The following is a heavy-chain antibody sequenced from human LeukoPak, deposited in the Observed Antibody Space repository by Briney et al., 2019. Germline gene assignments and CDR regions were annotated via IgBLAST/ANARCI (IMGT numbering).Heavy chain of an antibody. Sequence: PSETLSLTCTVSGGSISSYYWSWIRQPAGKGLESIGRIYTSGITNYNPSLKSRVTMSVDTSKNQFSLKLSSVTAADTAVYYCARVPNSSGYSYYFDYWGQGTLVTVSS. D-gene: IGHD3-22*01. CDR2: IYTSGIT. V-gene: IGHV4-4*07. CDR3: ARVPNSSGYSYYFDY. J-gene: IGHJ4*02. CDR1: GGSISSYY.